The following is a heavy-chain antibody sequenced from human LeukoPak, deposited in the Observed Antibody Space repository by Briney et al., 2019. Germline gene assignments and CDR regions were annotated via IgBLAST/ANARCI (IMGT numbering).Heavy chain of an antibody. CDR1: GGSISSYY. D-gene: IGHD1-26*01. CDR3: ARLSSWVGAHFGY. CDR2: IYYSGST. Sequence: SETLSLTCTVSGGSISSYYWSWIRQPPGKGLEWIGYIYYSGSTNYNPSLKSRVTISVGTSKNQFSLKLSSVTAADTAVYYCARLSSWVGAHFGYWGQGTLVTVSS. V-gene: IGHV4-59*08. J-gene: IGHJ4*02.